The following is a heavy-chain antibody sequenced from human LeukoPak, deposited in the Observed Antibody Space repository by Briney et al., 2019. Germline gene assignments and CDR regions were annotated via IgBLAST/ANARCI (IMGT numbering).Heavy chain of an antibody. Sequence: ASVKVSCKASGYTFTGYYMHWARQAPGQGLEWMGWINPNSGGTNYAQKFQGRVTMTRDTSISTAYMELSRLRSDDTAVYYCARGRPIMITFGGVIVIDYWGQGTLVTVSS. CDR2: INPNSGGT. D-gene: IGHD3-16*02. CDR1: GYTFTGYY. V-gene: IGHV1-2*02. J-gene: IGHJ4*02. CDR3: ARGRPIMITFGGVIVIDY.